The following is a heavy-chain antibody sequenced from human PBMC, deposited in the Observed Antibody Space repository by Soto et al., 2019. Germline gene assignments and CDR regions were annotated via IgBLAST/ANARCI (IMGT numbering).Heavy chain of an antibody. D-gene: IGHD3-22*01. V-gene: IGHV4-34*01. CDR3: ARRYYYDSSGYWYWFDP. CDR2: INHSGST. J-gene: IGHJ5*02. Sequence: SETLSLTCAVYGGSFSGYYWSWIRQPPGKGLEWIGEINHSGSTNYNPSLKSRVTISVDRSKNQFSLKLSSVTAADTAVYYCARRYYYDSSGYWYWFDPWGQGTLVTVSS. CDR1: GGSFSGYY.